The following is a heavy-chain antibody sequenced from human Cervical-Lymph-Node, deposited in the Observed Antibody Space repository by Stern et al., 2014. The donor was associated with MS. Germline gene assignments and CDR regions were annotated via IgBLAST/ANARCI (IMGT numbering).Heavy chain of an antibody. CDR2: INSDGSST. CDR1: GFTFSSYW. CDR3: ARDGDGYNYDY. J-gene: IGHJ4*02. Sequence: VQLVESGGGLVPPGGSLRLSCAASGFTFSSYWMHWVRQAPGKGLVWVSRINSDGSSTRYADSVKGRFTISRDNAKNTLYLQMNSLRAEDTAVYYCARDGDGYNYDYWGQGTLVTVSS. V-gene: IGHV3-74*02. D-gene: IGHD5-24*01.